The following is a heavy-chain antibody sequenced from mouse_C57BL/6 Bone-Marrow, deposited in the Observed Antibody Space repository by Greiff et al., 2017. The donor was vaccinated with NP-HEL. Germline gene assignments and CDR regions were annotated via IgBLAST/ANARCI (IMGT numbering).Heavy chain of an antibody. Sequence: QVQLQQPGAELVMPGASVKLSCKASGYTFTSYWMHWVKQRPGQGLEWIGEIDPSDSYTNYNQKFKGKSTLTVDKSSSTAYMQLSSLTSEDSAVYYCAKVPKGGDYGSSMDYWGQGTTLTVSS. CDR3: AKVPKGGDYGSSMDY. CDR2: IDPSDSYT. CDR1: GYTFTSYW. D-gene: IGHD1-1*01. J-gene: IGHJ4*01. V-gene: IGHV1-69*01.